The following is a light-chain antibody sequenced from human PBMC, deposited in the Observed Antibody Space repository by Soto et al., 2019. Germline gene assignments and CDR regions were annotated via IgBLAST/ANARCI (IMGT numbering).Light chain of an antibody. J-gene: IGKJ2*01. V-gene: IGKV3-20*01. CDR1: QSVSSRS. Sequence: IVLTQSPGTLSLSPGERATLSCRASQSVSSRSLAWYHQEPGQAPRLLIYAASSRATGIPDRFSGSGSGTDFTLTINRLEPEDFAVYYCQQYGGTLTFGQGTKVDIK. CDR3: QQYGGTLT. CDR2: AAS.